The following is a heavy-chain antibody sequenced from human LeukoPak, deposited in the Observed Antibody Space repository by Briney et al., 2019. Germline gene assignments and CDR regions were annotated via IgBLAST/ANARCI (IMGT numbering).Heavy chain of an antibody. Sequence: SETLSLTCTVSGGSINSYYWSWIRQPPWKGLEWIGSIFYSGSTYYNPSLRSRVTISVDTSKNQFSLKLSSVTAADSAVYYCARAEDGYQIDYWGQGTLVTVSS. CDR2: IFYSGST. CDR3: ARAEDGYQIDY. J-gene: IGHJ4*02. D-gene: IGHD5-24*01. V-gene: IGHV4-59*12. CDR1: GGSINSYY.